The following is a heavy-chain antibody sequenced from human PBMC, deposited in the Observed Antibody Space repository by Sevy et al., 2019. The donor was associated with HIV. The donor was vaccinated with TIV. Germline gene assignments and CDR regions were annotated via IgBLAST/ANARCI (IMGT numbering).Heavy chain of an antibody. D-gene: IGHD1-26*01. CDR2: ISSSSTI. CDR3: ARTAYSGSRQGGSFDY. CDR1: GFTFSSYS. Sequence: GGSLRLSCAASGFTFSSYSMNWVRQAPGKGLEWVSYISSSSTIYYADSVKGRFTISRDNAKNSLYLQMNSLRAEDTAVYYCARTAYSGSRQGGSFDYWGQGTLVTVSS. J-gene: IGHJ4*02. V-gene: IGHV3-48*01.